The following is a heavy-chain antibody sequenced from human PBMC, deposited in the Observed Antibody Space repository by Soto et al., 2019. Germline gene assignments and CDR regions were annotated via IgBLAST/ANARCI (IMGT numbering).Heavy chain of an antibody. D-gene: IGHD3-22*01. CDR2: ISAYNGNT. J-gene: IGHJ4*02. CDR3: ARPHDYDSSGYDYGY. Sequence: ASVKVSCKASGDTFTSYGISWVRQAPGQGLEWMGWISAYNGNTNYAQKLQGRVTMTTDTSTSTAYMELRSLRSDDTAVYYCARPHDYDSSGYDYGYWGQGTLATVSS. CDR1: GDTFTSYG. V-gene: IGHV1-18*01.